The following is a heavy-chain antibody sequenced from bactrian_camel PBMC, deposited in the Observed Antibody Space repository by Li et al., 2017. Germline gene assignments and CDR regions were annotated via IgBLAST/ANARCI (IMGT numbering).Heavy chain of an antibody. CDR3: AADIAPKDGGVWYGDYTN. CDR2: IWTGGGTT. Sequence: SGGGSVQAGGSLRLSCAASGYTYSSYCLGWFRQAPGKEREGVAAIWTGGGTTYYADSVKGRFTISQDNSKNTLYLQMNSLKPEDTGMYYCAADIAPKDGGVWYGDYTNWGQGTQVTVS. J-gene: IGHJ4*01. V-gene: IGHV3S28*01. CDR1: GYTYSSYC. D-gene: IGHD3*01.